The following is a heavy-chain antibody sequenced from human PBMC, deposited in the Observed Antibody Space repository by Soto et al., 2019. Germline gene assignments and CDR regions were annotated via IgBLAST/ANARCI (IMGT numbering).Heavy chain of an antibody. J-gene: IGHJ3*02. CDR2: LDPSDSYT. D-gene: IGHD2-8*01. CDR3: AREEDPTYSFDI. Sequence: PGESLKISCKGSGYSFGGYWITWVRQMPVKGLEWMGRLDPSDSYTKYSPSFKGHVTISGDKSISTVYLQWSSLQASDTGMYHCAREEDPTYSFDIWGQGTMVTVSS. CDR1: GYSFGGYW. V-gene: IGHV5-10-1*01.